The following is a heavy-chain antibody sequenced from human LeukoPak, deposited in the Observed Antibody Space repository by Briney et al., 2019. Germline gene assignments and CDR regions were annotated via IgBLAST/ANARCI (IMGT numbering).Heavy chain of an antibody. J-gene: IGHJ4*02. V-gene: IGHV4-59*08. CDR3: ARHGRYRTSHEETFDY. CDR2: IYDSGNT. D-gene: IGHD2-2*01. Sequence: SETLSLTCTVSGGSISSYYWSRIRQPPGKGLEWIGHIYDSGNTNYNASFKSRVTISVDTSKNQFSLKLSSVTAADTAVYYCARHGRYRTSHEETFDYWGQGTLVTVSS. CDR1: GGSISSYY.